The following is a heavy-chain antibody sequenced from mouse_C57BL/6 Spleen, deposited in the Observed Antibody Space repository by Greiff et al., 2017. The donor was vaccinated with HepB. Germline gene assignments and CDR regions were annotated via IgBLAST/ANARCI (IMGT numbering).Heavy chain of an antibody. CDR1: GFNIKDYY. CDR2: IDPEDGET. V-gene: IGHV14-2*01. Sequence: VQLKESGAELVKPGASVKLSCTASGFNIKDYYMHWVKQRTEQGLEWIGRIDPEDGETKYAPKFQGKAPITADTSSNTAYLQLSSLTSEDTAVYYGARSLTTVVATDWYFDVWGTGTTVTVSS. D-gene: IGHD1-1*01. J-gene: IGHJ1*03. CDR3: ARSLTTVVATDWYFDV.